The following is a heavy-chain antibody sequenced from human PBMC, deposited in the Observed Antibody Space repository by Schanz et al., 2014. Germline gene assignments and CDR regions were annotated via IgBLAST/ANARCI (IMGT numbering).Heavy chain of an antibody. CDR1: EFTFSTDA. V-gene: IGHV3-23*01. Sequence: DVHLLESGGGLVQPGGSLRLSCAASEFTFSTDAMSWVRQAPGKGLEWLSVISASGGDTYYADSVKGRFTISRDNSKNTLYLQMNSLRAEDTAVYYCVKVRYSSGWRGDYFDEWGQGTLVTVAS. J-gene: IGHJ4*02. D-gene: IGHD6-25*01. CDR2: ISASGGDT. CDR3: VKVRYSSGWRGDYFDE.